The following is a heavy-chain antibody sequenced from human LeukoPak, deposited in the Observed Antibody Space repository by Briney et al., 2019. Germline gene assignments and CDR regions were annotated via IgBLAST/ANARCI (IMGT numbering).Heavy chain of an antibody. CDR2: IYYSGST. CDR1: GGSISSSSYY. D-gene: IGHD3-10*01. V-gene: IGHV4-39*01. Sequence: PSETLSLTCTISGGSISSSSYYWGWIRQPPGKGLEWIGSIYYSGSTYYNPSLKSRVTISVGTSKNQFSLKLSSVTAADTAVYYCARVLHYYGSGSLDYWGQGTLVTVPS. CDR3: ARVLHYYGSGSLDY. J-gene: IGHJ4*02.